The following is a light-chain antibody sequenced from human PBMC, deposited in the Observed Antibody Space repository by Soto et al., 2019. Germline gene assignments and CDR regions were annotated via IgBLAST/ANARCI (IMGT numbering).Light chain of an antibody. CDR1: QAISNY. CDR2: GAS. J-gene: IGKJ5*01. V-gene: IGKV1-27*01. CDR3: QNYNSASIT. Sequence: DIQMTQSPSSLSASVGDRVTITCRASQAISNYLAWYQQKPGKIPKLLIYGASALQSGVPSRFSGSGSGTDFTLTISSLQPGDVASYYCQNYNSASITFGQGTRLEIK.